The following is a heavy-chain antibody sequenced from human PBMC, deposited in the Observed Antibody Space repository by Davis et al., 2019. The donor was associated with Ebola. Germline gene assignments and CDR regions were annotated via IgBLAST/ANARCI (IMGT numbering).Heavy chain of an antibody. J-gene: IGHJ4*02. V-gene: IGHV3-23*01. CDR1: GFTFSSYA. CDR2: ISGSGGST. Sequence: GESLKISCAASGFTFSSYAMSWVRQAPGKGLEWVSAISGSGGSTYYADSVKGRFTISRDNSKNTLYLQMNSLRAEDTAVYYCARSILRAVAGGTDYWGQGTLVTVSS. D-gene: IGHD6-19*01. CDR3: ARSILRAVAGGTDY.